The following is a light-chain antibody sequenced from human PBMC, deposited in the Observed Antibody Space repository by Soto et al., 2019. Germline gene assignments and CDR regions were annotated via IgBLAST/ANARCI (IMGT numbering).Light chain of an antibody. V-gene: IGKV1-5*03. Sequence: DIQMTQSPSTLSASVGDSVTITCRASQSISTWLAWYQQKPGKAPKLLIYKASTLKSGVPSRFSGSGSGTDFTLTISRLEPEDFAVYYCQQYGSSGTFGQGTKVDIK. CDR1: QSISTW. CDR3: QQYGSSGT. CDR2: KAS. J-gene: IGKJ1*01.